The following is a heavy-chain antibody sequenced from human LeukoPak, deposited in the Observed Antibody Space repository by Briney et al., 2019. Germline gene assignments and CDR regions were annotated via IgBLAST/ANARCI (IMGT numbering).Heavy chain of an antibody. V-gene: IGHV4-59*08. Sequence: MTSETLSLTCTVSGGSICSYYWSWIRQPPGKGLEWIGYIYYSGSTNYNPSLKSRVTISVDTSKNQFSLKLSSVTAADTAVYYCARRAGSTYFDYWGQGTLVTVSS. J-gene: IGHJ4*02. D-gene: IGHD5/OR15-5a*01. CDR2: IYYSGST. CDR1: GGSICSYY. CDR3: ARRAGSTYFDY.